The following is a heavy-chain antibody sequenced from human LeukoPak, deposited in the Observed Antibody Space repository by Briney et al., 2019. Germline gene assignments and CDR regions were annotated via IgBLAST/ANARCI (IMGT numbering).Heavy chain of an antibody. D-gene: IGHD3-22*01. V-gene: IGHV4-34*09. J-gene: IGHJ4*02. CDR1: GGSFSGYS. CDR3: ARGPAYYYDSTGFDY. CDR2: IYYSGST. Sequence: SETLSLTCAVYGGSFSGYSWSWIRQPPGKGLEWIGYIYYSGSTYYNPSLKSRVTISVDTSKNQFSLKLSSVTAADTAVYYCARGPAYYYDSTGFDYWGQGTLVTVSS.